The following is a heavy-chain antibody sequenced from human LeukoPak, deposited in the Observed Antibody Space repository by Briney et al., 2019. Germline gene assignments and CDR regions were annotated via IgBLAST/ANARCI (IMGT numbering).Heavy chain of an antibody. CDR3: ASQRGYSYGWDYYYYGMDV. Sequence: GESLKISCKGSGYSFTSYWISWVRQMPGKGLEWMGRIDPSDSYTNYSPSFQGQVTISADKSISTAYLQWSSLKASDTAMYYCASQRGYSYGWDYYYYGMDVWGQGTTVTVSS. V-gene: IGHV5-10-1*01. D-gene: IGHD5-18*01. CDR2: IDPSDSYT. CDR1: GYSFTSYW. J-gene: IGHJ6*02.